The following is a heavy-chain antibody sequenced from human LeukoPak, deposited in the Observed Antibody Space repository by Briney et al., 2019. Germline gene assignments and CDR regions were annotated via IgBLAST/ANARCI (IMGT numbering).Heavy chain of an antibody. Sequence: PSETLSLPCTVSGGAITNVDYYWGWIRQAPGKGLEWIGNIYYTGNTFYNPSLKSRVTISVDTSKTQFSLKLISVTAADTAVYHCARYSGSHYAFDIWGQGTVVTVSS. D-gene: IGHD1-26*01. CDR3: ARYSGSHYAFDI. CDR1: GGAITNVDYY. J-gene: IGHJ3*02. CDR2: IYYTGNT. V-gene: IGHV4-39*01.